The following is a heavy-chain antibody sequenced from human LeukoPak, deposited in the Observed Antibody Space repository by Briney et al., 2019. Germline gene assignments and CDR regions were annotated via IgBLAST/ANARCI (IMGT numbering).Heavy chain of an antibody. D-gene: IGHD3-3*01. J-gene: IGHJ4*02. CDR1: GGSISGYY. V-gene: IGHV4-59*01. CDR3: ARSWRPDPFDY. Sequence: KPSETLSLTCTVSGGSISGYYWSWIRQPPGKRLEWIGYIYYSGSTNYNPSLESRVTISVDTSKNQFSLKLSSVTAADTAVYYRARSWRPDPFDYWGQGTLVTVSS. CDR2: IYYSGST.